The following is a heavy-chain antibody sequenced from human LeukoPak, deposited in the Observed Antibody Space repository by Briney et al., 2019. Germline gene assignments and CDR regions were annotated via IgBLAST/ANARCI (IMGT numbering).Heavy chain of an antibody. Sequence: PGGSLRLSCAASGFSFSSYWMTWIRQPPGKGLEWIGEINHSESTNYDPSLKSRVTISIDTSNNQFSLKLSSVTAADTAVYYCARSDPPWGDYGGISGQSFDIWGQGSMVIVSS. J-gene: IGHJ3*02. V-gene: IGHV4-34*01. CDR1: GFSFSSYW. D-gene: IGHD4-23*01. CDR3: ARSDPPWGDYGGISGQSFDI. CDR2: INHSEST.